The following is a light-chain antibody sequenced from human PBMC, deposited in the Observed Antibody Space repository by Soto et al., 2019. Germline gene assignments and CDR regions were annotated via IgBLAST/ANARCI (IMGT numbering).Light chain of an antibody. Sequence: ETVMTQSPATVSVSPGERATLSCRASQSVSTDLAWYQQKPGQAPRLLIYGASTRATDMPGRFRGSGAGAEFTLTISSLQSEDSAVYYCQQYRGWPRTFGQGTKVDI. CDR2: GAS. CDR3: QQYRGWPRT. CDR1: QSVSTD. J-gene: IGKJ1*01. V-gene: IGKV3D-15*01.